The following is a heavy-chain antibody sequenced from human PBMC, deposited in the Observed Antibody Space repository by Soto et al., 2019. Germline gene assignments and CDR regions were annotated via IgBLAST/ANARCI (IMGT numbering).Heavy chain of an antibody. J-gene: IGHJ5*02. CDR3: AHSLIEYYYDSSGSNWFDP. CDR1: GFSLSTSGVG. V-gene: IGHV2-5*02. D-gene: IGHD3-22*01. Sequence: QITLKESGPTLVKPTQTLTLSCTFSGFSLSTSGVGVGWIRQPPGKALEGLALIYWDDDKRYSPSLKSRLTTTKDHSNNPVVITMTNMDPVDTATYYCAHSLIEYYYDSSGSNWFDPWGQGTLVTVSS. CDR2: IYWDDDK.